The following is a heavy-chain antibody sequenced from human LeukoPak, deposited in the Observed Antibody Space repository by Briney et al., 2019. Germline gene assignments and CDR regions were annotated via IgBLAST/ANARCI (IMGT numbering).Heavy chain of an antibody. V-gene: IGHV4-59*08. J-gene: IGHJ2*01. CDR1: GGSISNYY. CDR3: SRRGNYYDSSGYYHQWYLDL. D-gene: IGHD3-22*01. Sequence: SETLALTLTVSGGSISNYYWRWVRQPPGKGVGWIGYISCRGSTNYNPSLKSRVTISVDTSKNRFSLNLSAVTAADTAVYDLSRRGNYYDSSGYYHQWYLDLCGPGTLATV. CDR2: ISCRGST.